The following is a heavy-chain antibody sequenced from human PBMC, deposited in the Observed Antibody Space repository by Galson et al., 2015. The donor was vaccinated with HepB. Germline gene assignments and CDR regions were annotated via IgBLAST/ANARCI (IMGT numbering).Heavy chain of an antibody. CDR2: IKSKTDGGTT. V-gene: IGHV3-15*07. J-gene: IGHJ6*02. CDR3: TTAGYSGYDSLFDYYYYGMDV. Sequence: SLRLSCAASGFTFSNAWMNWVRQAPGKGLEWVGRIKSKTDGGTTDYAAPVKGRFTISRDDSTNTLYLQMNSLKTENTAVYYCTTAGYSGYDSLFDYYYYGMDVWGQGTTVTISS. D-gene: IGHD5-12*01. CDR1: GFTFSNAW.